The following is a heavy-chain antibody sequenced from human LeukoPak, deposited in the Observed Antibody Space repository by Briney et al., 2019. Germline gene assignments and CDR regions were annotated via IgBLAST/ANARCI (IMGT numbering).Heavy chain of an antibody. CDR3: AKVGGQQQLVDY. J-gene: IGHJ4*02. D-gene: IGHD6-13*01. CDR2: ISGSGGST. CDR1: GFTFSNAW. Sequence: GGSLRLSCAASGFTFSNAWMSWVRQAPGKGLEWVSAISGSGGSTYYADSVKGRFTISRDNSKNTLYLQMNSLRAEDTAVYYCAKVGGQQQLVDYWGQGTLVTVSS. V-gene: IGHV3-23*01.